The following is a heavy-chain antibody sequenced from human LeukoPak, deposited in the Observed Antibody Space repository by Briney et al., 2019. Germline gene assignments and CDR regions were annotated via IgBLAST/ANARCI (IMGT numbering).Heavy chain of an antibody. J-gene: IGHJ4*02. D-gene: IGHD5-18*01. CDR2: IYYSGST. CDR3: ARETGYSYGLGVDY. Sequence: SETLSLTCTVSGGSISSSSYYWGWIRQPPGKGLEWIGSIYYSGSTNYNPSLKSRVTISVDTSKNQFFLKLNSVTAADTAVYYCARETGYSYGLGVDYWGQGTLVTVSS. CDR1: GGSISSSSYY. V-gene: IGHV4-39*07.